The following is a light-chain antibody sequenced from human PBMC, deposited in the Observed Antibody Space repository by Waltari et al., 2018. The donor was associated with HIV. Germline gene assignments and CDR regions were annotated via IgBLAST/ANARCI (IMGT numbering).Light chain of an antibody. CDR3: CSYAGSYTWV. J-gene: IGLJ3*02. Sequence: QSALPQPRSVSGSPGQSVTMSCPGTNSDVGAYNYVSWYQQYPGNAPRLIVHDVTQRPSGVPDRFSGSKSGNTASLTISGLQAEDEADYYCCSYAGSYTWVFGEGTKLTVL. CDR1: NSDVGAYNY. CDR2: DVT. V-gene: IGLV2-11*01.